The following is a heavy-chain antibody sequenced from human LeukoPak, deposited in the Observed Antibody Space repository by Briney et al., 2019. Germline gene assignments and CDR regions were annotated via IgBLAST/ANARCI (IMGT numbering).Heavy chain of an antibody. CDR1: GFTFRNAW. D-gene: IGHD3-3*01. J-gene: IGHJ5*02. CDR2: IKRKNDLGTT. Sequence: GGSLRLSCAASGFTFRNAWMSWVRQAPGKGLEWVGRIKRKNDLGTTDYAAPVKARFTISRDDSKNTLYLQMNSLRAEDTAVYYCARDRSGDDDFWNGYYTNYFVPWGQGTLVTVSS. V-gene: IGHV3-15*01. CDR3: ARDRSGDDDFWNGYYTNYFVP.